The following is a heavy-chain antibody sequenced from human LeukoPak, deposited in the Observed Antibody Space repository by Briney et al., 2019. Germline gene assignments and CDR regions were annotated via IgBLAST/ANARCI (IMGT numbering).Heavy chain of an antibody. D-gene: IGHD3-22*01. Sequence: SVKVSCKASGGTFSSYAISWVRQAPGQGLEWMGGIIPIFGTANYAQKFQGRVTITADETTSTAYMELSSVRSEDTAVYYCAGDQSYYYDSSGYLNYWGQGTLVTVSS. J-gene: IGHJ4*02. V-gene: IGHV1-69*13. CDR1: GGTFSSYA. CDR3: AGDQSYYYDSSGYLNY. CDR2: IIPIFGTA.